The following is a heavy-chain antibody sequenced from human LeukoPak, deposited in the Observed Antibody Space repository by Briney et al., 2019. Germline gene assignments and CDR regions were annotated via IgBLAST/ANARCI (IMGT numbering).Heavy chain of an antibody. CDR3: ASWNIAAAGFRDAFDI. CDR2: ISGSGGST. J-gene: IGHJ3*02. V-gene: IGHV3-23*01. CDR1: GFTFSSYG. D-gene: IGHD6-13*01. Sequence: VGSLRLSCAASGFTFSSYGMSWVRQAPGKGLEWVSAISGSGGSTYYADSVKGRFTISRDNSKNTLYLQMNSLRAEDTAVYYCASWNIAAAGFRDAFDIWGQGTMVTVSS.